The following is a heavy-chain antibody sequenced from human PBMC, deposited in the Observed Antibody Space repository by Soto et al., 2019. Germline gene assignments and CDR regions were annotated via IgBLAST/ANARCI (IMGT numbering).Heavy chain of an antibody. J-gene: IGHJ5*02. CDR1: GFTFSSYS. D-gene: IGHD3-10*01. V-gene: IGHV3-21*01. CDR2: ISSSSSYI. CDR3: ARGSGAAAGRNGFDH. Sequence: EVQLVESGGGLVKPGGSLRLSCAASGFTFSSYSMNWVRQAPGKGLEWVSSISSSSSYIYYADSVKGRFTISGDNAKNSLYLPRNSLKAEDTAVYYCARGSGAAAGRNGFDHWGQGTLVTVSS.